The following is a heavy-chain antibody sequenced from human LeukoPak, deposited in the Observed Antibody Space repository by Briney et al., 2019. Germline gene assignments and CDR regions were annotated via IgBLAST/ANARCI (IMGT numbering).Heavy chain of an antibody. CDR1: GFTFSSYG. J-gene: IGHJ2*01. CDR3: AKDWLAQVRGVIYWYFDL. V-gene: IGHV3-30*18. Sequence: GGSLRLSCAASGFTFSSYGMHWVRQAPGKGLEWVALISYDGTNKYYADSVKGRFTISRDNSKNTLYLQMNSLRAEDTAVYYCAKDWLAQVRGVIYWYFDLWGRGTLVTVSS. CDR2: ISYDGTNK. D-gene: IGHD3-10*01.